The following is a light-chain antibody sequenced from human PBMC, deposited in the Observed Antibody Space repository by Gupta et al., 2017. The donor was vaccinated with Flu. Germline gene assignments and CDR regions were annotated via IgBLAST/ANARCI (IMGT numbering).Light chain of an antibody. CDR1: QSVSSN. J-gene: IGKJ1*01. CDR2: GAS. CDR3: QQYNNWPRT. V-gene: IGKV3-15*01. Sequence: EIVMTQSPATLSVSPGERATLSCRASQSVSSNLAWYQQKPGQAPRLLIYGASTRATGIPARFSGSASGTEFTLTISILHSEDFAVYYCQQYNNWPRTFGQGTKVEIK.